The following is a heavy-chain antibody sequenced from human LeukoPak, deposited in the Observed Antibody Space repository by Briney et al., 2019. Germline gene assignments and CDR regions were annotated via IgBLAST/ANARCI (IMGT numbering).Heavy chain of an antibody. CDR1: GFTFSSYG. CDR2: ISGSGGST. D-gene: IGHD6-6*01. V-gene: IGHV3-23*01. Sequence: TGGTLRLSCAASGFTFSSYGMSWVRQAPGKGLEWVSAISGSGGSTYYADSVKGRFTISRDNSKNTLYLQMNSLRAEDTAVYYCTRWCEVSSSCPSYYYYYMDVWGKGTTVTVSS. CDR3: TRWCEVSSSCPSYYYYYMDV. J-gene: IGHJ6*03.